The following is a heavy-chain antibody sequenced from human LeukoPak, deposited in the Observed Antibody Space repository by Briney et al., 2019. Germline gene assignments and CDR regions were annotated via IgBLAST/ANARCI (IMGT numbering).Heavy chain of an antibody. CDR2: IRYDGSNK. V-gene: IGHV3-30*02. J-gene: IGHJ4*02. Sequence: GGSLRLSCAASGFTFSSYGMHWVRRAPGKGLEWVAFIRYDGSNKYYADSVKGRFTISRDNSKNTLYLQMNSLRAEDTAVYYCAKGGIQPFDYWGQGTLVTVSS. CDR3: AKGGIQPFDY. D-gene: IGHD5-18*01. CDR1: GFTFSSYG.